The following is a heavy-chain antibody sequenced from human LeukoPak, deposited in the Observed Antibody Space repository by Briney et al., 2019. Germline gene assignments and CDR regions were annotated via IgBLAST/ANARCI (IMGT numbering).Heavy chain of an antibody. CDR3: ARELGRVAYDYVWDPFDY. D-gene: IGHD3-16*01. CDR2: IYYSGST. V-gene: IGHV4-39*07. CDR1: GGSISSSSYY. J-gene: IGHJ4*02. Sequence: SETLSLTCTVSGGSISSSSYYWGWIRQPPGKGLEWIGSIYYSGSTYYNPSLKSRVTISVDTSKNQFSQKLSSVTAADTAVYYYARELGRVAYDYVWDPFDYWGQGTLVTVSS.